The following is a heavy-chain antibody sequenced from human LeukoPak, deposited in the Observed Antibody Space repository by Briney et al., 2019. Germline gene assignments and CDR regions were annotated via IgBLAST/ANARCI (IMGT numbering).Heavy chain of an antibody. J-gene: IGHJ4*02. CDR3: ARLRGYSYGTRGYYFDY. CDR2: INHSGST. V-gene: IGHV4-34*01. CDR1: GGSFSGYY. D-gene: IGHD5-18*01. Sequence: PETLSLTCAVYGGSFSGYYWSWIRQPPGKGLEWIGEINHSGSTNYNPSLKSRVTISVDTSKNQFSLKLSSVTAADTAVYYCARLRGYSYGTRGYYFDYWGQGTLVTVSS.